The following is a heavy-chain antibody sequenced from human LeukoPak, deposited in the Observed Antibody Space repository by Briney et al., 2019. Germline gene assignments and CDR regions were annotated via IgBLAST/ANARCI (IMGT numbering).Heavy chain of an antibody. D-gene: IGHD4-17*01. V-gene: IGHV4-34*01. J-gene: IGHJ4*02. CDR2: INHSGST. CDR1: GGSFSGYY. CDR3: ARVTTVTTRVQYFDY. Sequence: PSETLSLTCAVYGGSFSGYYWSWIRQPPGKGLEWIGEINHSGSTNYNPSLKSRVTISVDTSKNQFSLKLSSVTAADTAVYYCARVTTVTTRVQYFDYWGQGTLVTASS.